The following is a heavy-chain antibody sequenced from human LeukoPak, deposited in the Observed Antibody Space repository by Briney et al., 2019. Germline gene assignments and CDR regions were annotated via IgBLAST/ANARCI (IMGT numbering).Heavy chain of an antibody. CDR1: GFTFSSYG. J-gene: IGHJ4*02. Sequence: GGSLRLSCAASGFTFSSYGMHWVRQAPGKGLEWVAVIWYDGSNKYYADSVKGRFTISRDNSKNTLYLQMNSLRAEDTAVYYCARGVRDDILTGYYGGGDCWGQGTLVTVSS. CDR3: ARGVRDDILTGYYGGGDC. V-gene: IGHV3-33*01. CDR2: IWYDGSNK. D-gene: IGHD3-9*01.